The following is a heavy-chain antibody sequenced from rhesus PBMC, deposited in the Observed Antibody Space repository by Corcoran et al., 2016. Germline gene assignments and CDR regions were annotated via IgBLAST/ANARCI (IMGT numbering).Heavy chain of an antibody. Sequence: QVTLKESGPALVKPTQTLTLTCTFSGFSLTTSGMGVGWIRQPPGKALEWLELIYCDDDKRYSTSLKSRLTISKDTSKNQVVLTMTIMDPVDTATYYCARYNWNYGYFDYLGQGVLVTVSS. CDR2: IYCDDDK. CDR1: GFSLTTSGMG. D-gene: IGHD1-26*01. CDR3: ARYNWNYGYFDY. V-gene: IGHV2-174*01. J-gene: IGHJ4*01.